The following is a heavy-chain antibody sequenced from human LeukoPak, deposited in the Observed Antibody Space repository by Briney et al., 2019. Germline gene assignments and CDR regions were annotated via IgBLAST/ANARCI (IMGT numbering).Heavy chain of an antibody. CDR3: ARALGSGWYWRAWFDP. V-gene: IGHV1-18*01. Sequence: TSVKVSCKASGYTFTSYGISWVRQAPGQGLEWMGWISAYNGNTNYAQKLQGRVTMTTDTSTSTAYMELRSLRSDDTAVYYCARALGSGWYWRAWFDPWGQGTLVTVSS. CDR2: ISAYNGNT. D-gene: IGHD6-19*01. J-gene: IGHJ5*02. CDR1: GYTFTSYG.